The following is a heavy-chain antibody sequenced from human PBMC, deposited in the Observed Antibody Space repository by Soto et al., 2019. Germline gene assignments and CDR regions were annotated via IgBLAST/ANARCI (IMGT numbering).Heavy chain of an antibody. Sequence: QVQLQESGPGLVKPSQTLSLTCIVSGGSISSNDFYWSWIRQHPGKGLEWIGYIYYSGNTYYNPSLTSRVTILLDTSKIPFSLKVSSVTAADTAVYYCARLSGSWQTWFAPWGQGPLVTVSS. CDR1: GGSISSNDFY. CDR2: IYYSGNT. J-gene: IGHJ5*02. D-gene: IGHD6-13*01. CDR3: ARLSGSWQTWFAP. V-gene: IGHV4-31*03.